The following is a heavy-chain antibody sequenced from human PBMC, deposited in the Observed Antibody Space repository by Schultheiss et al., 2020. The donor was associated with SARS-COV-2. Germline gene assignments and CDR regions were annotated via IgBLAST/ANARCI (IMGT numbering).Heavy chain of an antibody. CDR3: ARQAARGNWFDP. D-gene: IGHD2-15*01. CDR1: GFTFSSYA. V-gene: IGHV3-23*01. CDR2: ISGSGGST. Sequence: GESLKISCAASGFTFSSYAMSWVRQATGKGLEWVSAISGSGGSTYYADSVKGRFTISRDNSKNTLYLQMNSLRAEDTAVYYCARQAARGNWFDPWGQGTLVTVSS. J-gene: IGHJ5*02.